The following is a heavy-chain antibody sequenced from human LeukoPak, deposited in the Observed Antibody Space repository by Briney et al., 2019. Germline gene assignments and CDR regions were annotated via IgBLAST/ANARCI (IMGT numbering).Heavy chain of an antibody. V-gene: IGHV4-4*09. Sequence: SETLSLTCTVSGGSISSYYWSWIRQPPGKGLEWIGYIYTSGSTNYNPSLKSRVTISVGTSKNQFSLKLSSVTAADTAVYYCARLCSSTSCPIDYWGQGTLVTVSS. D-gene: IGHD2-2*01. J-gene: IGHJ4*02. CDR3: ARLCSSTSCPIDY. CDR1: GGSISSYY. CDR2: IYTSGST.